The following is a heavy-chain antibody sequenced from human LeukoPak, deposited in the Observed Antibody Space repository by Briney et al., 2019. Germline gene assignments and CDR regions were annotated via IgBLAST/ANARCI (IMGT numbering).Heavy chain of an antibody. J-gene: IGHJ5*02. CDR1: GFTFSSYG. V-gene: IGHV3-30*02. D-gene: IGHD2-8*01. CDR2: IRYDGSNK. Sequence: PGGSLRLSCAASGFTFSSYGMHWVRQAPGKGLEWVAFIRYDGSNKYYADSVKGRFTISRDNSKNTLYLQMNSLRAEDTAVYYCARLHPKIPTNNWFDPWGQGTLVTVSS. CDR3: ARLHPKIPTNNWFDP.